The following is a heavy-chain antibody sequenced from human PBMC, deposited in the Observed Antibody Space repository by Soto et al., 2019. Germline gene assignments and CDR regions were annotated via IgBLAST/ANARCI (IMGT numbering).Heavy chain of an antibody. D-gene: IGHD1-26*01. Sequence: QVQLQESGPGLVKPSETLSLTCTVSGGSISSYYWSWIRQPPGKGLEWIGYIYYSGSTNYNPSLKSRVTASGDPSKNQFSLKVSSVPAADTAVYYCARAYSWYFDFWGRGTLVTVSS. CDR3: ARAYSWYFDF. CDR2: IYYSGST. V-gene: IGHV4-59*01. J-gene: IGHJ2*01. CDR1: GGSISSYY.